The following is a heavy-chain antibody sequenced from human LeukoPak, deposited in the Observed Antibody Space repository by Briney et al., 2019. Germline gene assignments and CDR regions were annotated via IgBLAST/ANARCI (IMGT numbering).Heavy chain of an antibody. CDR1: GYTFTSYG. Sequence: GASVKVSCKASGYTFTSYGISWVRQAPGQGLEWMGWINPNSGGTNYAQKFQGRVTMTRDTSISTAYMELSRLRSDDTAVYYCARDSGSRDSYYFDYWGQGTLVTVSS. D-gene: IGHD1-26*01. J-gene: IGHJ4*02. CDR3: ARDSGSRDSYYFDY. CDR2: INPNSGGT. V-gene: IGHV1-2*02.